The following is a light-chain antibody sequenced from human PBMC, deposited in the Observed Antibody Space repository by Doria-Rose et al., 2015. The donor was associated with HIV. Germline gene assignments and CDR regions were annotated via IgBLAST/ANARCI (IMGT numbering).Light chain of an antibody. CDR2: RAS. CDR1: QGIGSD. Sequence: TQSPATLSVSPGERATLSCRASQGIGSDLAWYHQKPGQAPRLLIYRASIRATGIPPRFTGGGSGTEFTLTISSPQSEDFAVYFCQQYSQWPPYTFGQGTKLEVK. CDR3: QQYSQWPPYT. J-gene: IGKJ2*01. V-gene: IGKV3-15*01.